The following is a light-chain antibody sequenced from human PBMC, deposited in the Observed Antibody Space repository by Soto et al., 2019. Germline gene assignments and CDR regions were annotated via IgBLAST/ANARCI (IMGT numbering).Light chain of an antibody. V-gene: IGKV3-11*01. CDR2: DAS. CDR3: QQRSNWPPIT. Sequence: EIFLTQSPAPLSLSPGERATLSCRASQSVSSYLAWYQQKPGQAPRLLIYDASNRATGIPARFSGSGSGTDFTLTISSLEPEDFAVYYCQQRSNWPPITSGQGTRPEIK. CDR1: QSVSSY. J-gene: IGKJ5*01.